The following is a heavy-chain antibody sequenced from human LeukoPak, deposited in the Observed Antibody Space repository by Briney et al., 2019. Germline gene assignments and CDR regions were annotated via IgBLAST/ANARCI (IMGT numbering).Heavy chain of an antibody. Sequence: GGSLRLSCAASGFTFSSYEMNWVRQAPGKGLEWVSSISSSSSYIYYADSVKGRFTISRDNAKNSLYLQMNSLRAEDTAVYYCARDWRHRWYDAFDIWGQGTMVTVSS. V-gene: IGHV3-21*01. CDR1: GFTFSSYE. CDR2: ISSSSSYI. CDR3: ARDWRHRWYDAFDI. D-gene: IGHD6-13*01. J-gene: IGHJ3*02.